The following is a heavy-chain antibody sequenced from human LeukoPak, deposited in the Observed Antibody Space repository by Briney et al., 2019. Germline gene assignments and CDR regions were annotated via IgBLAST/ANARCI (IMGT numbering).Heavy chain of an antibody. CDR2: ISWNSGSI. CDR1: GFTFSSYA. Sequence: PGGSLRLSCAASGFTFSSYAMSWVRQAPGKGLEWVSGISWNSGSIGYADSVKGRFTISRDNAKNSLYLQMNSLRAEDTALYYCAKDMGHWGQGTLVTVSS. J-gene: IGHJ4*02. CDR3: AKDMGH. V-gene: IGHV3-9*01.